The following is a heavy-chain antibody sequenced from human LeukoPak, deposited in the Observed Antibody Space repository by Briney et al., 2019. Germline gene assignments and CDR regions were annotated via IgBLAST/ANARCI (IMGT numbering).Heavy chain of an antibody. CDR1: GFTFTTFA. V-gene: IGHV3-23*01. D-gene: IGHD6-13*01. Sequence: PGGSLRLSCAASGFTFTTFALSWVRQAPGKGLEWVSSISGSGGTTYFADSVKGRFTISRDNSKNTLFLQMNSLRADDTAVYSCAKDRAYSSSPAYFQHWGQGTLVIVSS. CDR2: ISGSGGTT. J-gene: IGHJ1*01. CDR3: AKDRAYSSSPAYFQH.